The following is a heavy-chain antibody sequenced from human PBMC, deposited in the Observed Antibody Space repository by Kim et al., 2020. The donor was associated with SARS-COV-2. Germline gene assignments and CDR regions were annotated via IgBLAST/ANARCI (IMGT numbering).Heavy chain of an antibody. Sequence: ADSVKGGCTLSRDNSKNTLYLQMNSLRVEDTAIYYCAKAVRASGPNWFDPWGQGTLVTVSS. J-gene: IGHJ5*02. D-gene: IGHD3-10*01. CDR3: AKAVRASGPNWFDP. V-gene: IGHV3-23*01.